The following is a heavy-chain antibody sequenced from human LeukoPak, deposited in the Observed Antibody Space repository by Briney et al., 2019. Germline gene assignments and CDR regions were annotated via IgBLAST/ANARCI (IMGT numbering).Heavy chain of an antibody. CDR3: ARGGGLDV. V-gene: IGHV3-23*01. CDR1: AFTFGSYA. J-gene: IGHJ6*02. CDR2: ISETGGGT. Sequence: GGSLRLSCAASAFTFGSYAVSWVRQAPGQGLEWVSGISETGGGTYYADSVKGRFTISRDNAKNSLYLQMSNLRAEDTAVYFCARGGGLDVWGQGATVTVSS. D-gene: IGHD3-16*01.